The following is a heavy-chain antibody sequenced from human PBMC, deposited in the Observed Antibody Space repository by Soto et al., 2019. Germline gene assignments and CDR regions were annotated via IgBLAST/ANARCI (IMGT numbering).Heavy chain of an antibody. CDR3: ARDPSRGSEWARYLDL. CDR1: GYTFTSYA. CDR2: INAGNGNT. D-gene: IGHD1-26*01. Sequence: GASVKVSCKASGYTFTSYAMHWVRQAPGQRLEWMGWINAGNGNTKYSQKFQGRVAITRDTSASTAYMELSSLRSEDTAVYYCARDPSRGSEWARYLDLRGRGTLVTVSS. J-gene: IGHJ2*01. V-gene: IGHV1-3*01.